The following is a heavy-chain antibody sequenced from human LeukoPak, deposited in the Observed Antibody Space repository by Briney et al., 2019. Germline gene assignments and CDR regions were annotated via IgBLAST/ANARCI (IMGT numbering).Heavy chain of an antibody. CDR1: GFTFSSYA. CDR2: ISYDGSNK. V-gene: IGHV3-30-3*01. D-gene: IGHD5-24*01. Sequence: QPGRSLRLSCAASGFTFSSYAMHWVRQAPGKGLDLVAVISYDGSNKYYADSVQGRFTISRDNPKNTLYLQMNSLRAEDTAVYYCARSEMATVLYYFDYWGQGTLVTVSS. J-gene: IGHJ4*02. CDR3: ARSEMATVLYYFDY.